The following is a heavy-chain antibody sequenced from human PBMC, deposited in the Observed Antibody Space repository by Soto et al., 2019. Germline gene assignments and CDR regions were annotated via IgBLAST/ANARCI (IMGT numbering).Heavy chain of an antibody. CDR3: AKTGFGRYCSSTSCVHFDY. Sequence: EVQVLESGGGLVQPGGSMRLSCVASGFTFTTYAMTWVRQAPGKGLEWVSVISGRGGRTHYPDSVKGRFIISRDNSKNTLYLQMNGLRAEDTAVYYCAKTGFGRYCSSTSCVHFDYWGQGTLVSFSS. D-gene: IGHD2-2*01. J-gene: IGHJ4*02. V-gene: IGHV3-23*01. CDR2: ISGRGGRT. CDR1: GFTFTTYA.